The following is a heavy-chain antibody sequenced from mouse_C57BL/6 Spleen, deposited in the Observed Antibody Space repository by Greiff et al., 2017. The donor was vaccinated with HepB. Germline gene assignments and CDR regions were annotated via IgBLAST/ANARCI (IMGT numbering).Heavy chain of an antibody. Sequence: QVQLQQPGAELVRPGSSVKLSCKASGYTFTSYWMDWVKQRPGQGLEWIGNIYPSDSETHYNQKFKDKATLTVDKSSSTAYMQLSSLTSEDSAVYYCARSIKTVVAPAYWGQGTLVTVSA. D-gene: IGHD1-1*01. CDR2: IYPSDSET. CDR3: ARSIKTVVAPAY. J-gene: IGHJ3*01. CDR1: GYTFTSYW. V-gene: IGHV1-61*01.